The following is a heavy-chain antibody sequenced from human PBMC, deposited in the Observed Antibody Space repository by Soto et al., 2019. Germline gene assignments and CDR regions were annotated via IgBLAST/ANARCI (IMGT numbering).Heavy chain of an antibody. CDR1: GYTFTSYE. Sequence: GASVKVSCKASGYTFTSYEINWVRQATGQGLEWMGWMNPNSGNTGYAQKFQGRVTMTRNTSISTAYMELSSLRSEDTAVYYCARGGSYDFWSGTMEYYFDYWGQGTLVTVSS. CDR3: ARGGSYDFWSGTMEYYFDY. J-gene: IGHJ4*02. V-gene: IGHV1-8*01. CDR2: MNPNSGNT. D-gene: IGHD3-3*01.